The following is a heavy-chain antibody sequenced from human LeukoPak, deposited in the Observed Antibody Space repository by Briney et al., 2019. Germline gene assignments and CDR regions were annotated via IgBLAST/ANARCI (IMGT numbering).Heavy chain of an antibody. D-gene: IGHD2-15*01. CDR2: IYHSGST. Sequence: PSETLSLTCAVSGGSISSSNWWRWVRQPPGKGLEWIGEIYHSGSTNYNPSLRSRVIISIDTSKNQFYLKLSSVTAADTAVYYCAREDCSGGDCPIHYWGQGTLVTVSS. CDR3: AREDCSGGDCPIHY. CDR1: GGSISSSNW. J-gene: IGHJ4*02. V-gene: IGHV4-4*02.